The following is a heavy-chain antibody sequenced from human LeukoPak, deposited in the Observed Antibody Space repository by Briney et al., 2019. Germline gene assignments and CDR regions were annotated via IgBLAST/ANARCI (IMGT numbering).Heavy chain of an antibody. J-gene: IGHJ2*01. CDR1: GFTFSSYS. CDR2: IRHDGNKK. Sequence: GGSLRLSCAASGFTFSSYSMNWVRQAPGKGLEWVAFIRHDGNKKYLPDSMKGRFSVSRDNSNNTLYLQMNSLRPDDTALYSCVQQEGRDTYGRNWYLGLWGRGTLVTVSS. V-gene: IGHV3-30*02. CDR3: VQQEGRDTYGRNWYLGL. D-gene: IGHD2-8*01.